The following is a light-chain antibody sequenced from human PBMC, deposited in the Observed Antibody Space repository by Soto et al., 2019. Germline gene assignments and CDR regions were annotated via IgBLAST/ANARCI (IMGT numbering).Light chain of an antibody. CDR2: DVS. V-gene: IGLV2-14*01. Sequence: QSVLTQPASVSGSPGQSITISCTGTSSDVGGYNYVSWYQQHPGKAPKLMIYDVSNRPSGVSSRFSGSKSGNTASLTISGLQAEDEADYYCSSYTSSSIRYVFGTGTKVT. CDR3: SSYTSSSIRYV. CDR1: SSDVGGYNY. J-gene: IGLJ1*01.